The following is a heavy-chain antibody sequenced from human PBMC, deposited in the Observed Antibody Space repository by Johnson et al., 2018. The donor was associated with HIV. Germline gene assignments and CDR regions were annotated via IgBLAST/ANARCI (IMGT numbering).Heavy chain of an antibody. J-gene: IGHJ3*02. CDR3: AKAHRGIAVALVAFDI. CDR1: GFSFHDYG. CDR2: ISSNGGST. Sequence: VQLVESGGGVVRPGGSLRVSCEGSGFSFHDYGMSWVRQAPGKGLEYVSAISSNGGSTYYANSVKGRFTISRDNSKNTLYLQMNSLRAEDTAVYYCAKAHRGIAVALVAFDIWGQGTMVTVSS. V-gene: IGHV3-64*01. D-gene: IGHD6-19*01.